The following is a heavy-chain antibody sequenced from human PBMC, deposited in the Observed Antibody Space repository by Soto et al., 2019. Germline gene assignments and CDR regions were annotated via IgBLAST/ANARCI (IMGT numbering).Heavy chain of an antibody. D-gene: IGHD5-12*01. CDR3: TRGASGYGNFDY. CDR2: INNHGNDV. CDR1: GFSISGYW. Sequence: EVQLVESGGGLVQPGGSLRLSCAVSGFSISGYWMHWVRQVPGKGLVWVSRINNHGNDVSYADSVKGRFIISRDNAQNTLYLQIHSPTADDTAIYYCTRGASGYGNFDYWGQGVLLTVSS. V-gene: IGHV3-74*01. J-gene: IGHJ4*02.